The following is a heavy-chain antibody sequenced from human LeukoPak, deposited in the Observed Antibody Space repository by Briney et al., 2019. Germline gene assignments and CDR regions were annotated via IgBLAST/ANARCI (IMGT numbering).Heavy chain of an antibody. J-gene: IGHJ5*02. CDR1: GVSINVNF. D-gene: IGHD3-3*01. Sequence: PSETLSLSCTVPGVSINVNFWTCIRQLPGKGLEWVGLVSDTGDTDYNPSLKSRLTISADTSKSQLSLSLSSVTAADTTLYYCARVFRGVVTSNWFDPWGQGTLVTVSS. CDR3: ARVFRGVVTSNWFDP. V-gene: IGHV4-59*01. CDR2: VSDTGDT.